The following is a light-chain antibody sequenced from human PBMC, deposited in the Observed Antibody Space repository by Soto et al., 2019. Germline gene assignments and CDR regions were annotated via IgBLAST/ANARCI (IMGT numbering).Light chain of an antibody. CDR3: MQARQTPRT. V-gene: IGKV2-28*01. J-gene: IGKJ2*01. CDR2: LGS. Sequence: DIVMTQSPLSLPVTPGEPASISCRASQSLLHSNGYNYLDWYLQKPGQSPQVLIYLGSNRASGVPDRFSGSGSGTDFTLNISRVEAEDVGIYYCMQARQTPRTFGAGTKLEIK. CDR1: QSLLHSNGYNY.